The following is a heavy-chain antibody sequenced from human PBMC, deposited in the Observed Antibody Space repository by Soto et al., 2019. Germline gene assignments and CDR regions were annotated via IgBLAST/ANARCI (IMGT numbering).Heavy chain of an antibody. Sequence: QVQLVQSGAEVKKPGASVKVSCKASGYTFTGYYMHWVRQSPGQGLEWMGWINPNSGGTNYAQKFQGGVTMTRDTSISTAYMELSRLRSDDKAVYYCATEGIAVAARDYYYYGMDVWGQGTTVTVYS. V-gene: IGHV1-2*02. CDR1: GYTFTGYY. D-gene: IGHD6-19*01. CDR2: INPNSGGT. CDR3: ATEGIAVAARDYYYYGMDV. J-gene: IGHJ6*02.